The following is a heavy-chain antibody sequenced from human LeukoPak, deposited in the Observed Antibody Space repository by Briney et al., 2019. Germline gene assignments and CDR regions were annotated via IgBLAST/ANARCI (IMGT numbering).Heavy chain of an antibody. D-gene: IGHD3-10*01. Sequence: SETLSLTCAVYGGSFSGYYWSWIRQPPGKGLEWIGEINHSGSTNYNPSLKSRVIISVDTSKNQFSLKLSSVTAADTAVYYCARGPRGVIPFDYWGQGTLVTVSS. V-gene: IGHV4-34*01. CDR3: ARGPRGVIPFDY. CDR2: INHSGST. J-gene: IGHJ4*02. CDR1: GGSFSGYY.